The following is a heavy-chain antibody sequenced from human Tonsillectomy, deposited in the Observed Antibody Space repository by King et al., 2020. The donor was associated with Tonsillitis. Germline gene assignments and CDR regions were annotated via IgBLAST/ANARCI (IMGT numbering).Heavy chain of an antibody. CDR3: AREFLLINHQVADKPPRDPKSTKVVRDAFDI. D-gene: IGHD1-14*01. J-gene: IGHJ3*02. Sequence: QLVQSGAEVKKPGASVKVSCKASGYTFTSYGISWVRQAPGQGLEWMGWISAYNGNTNYAQKLQGRVTMTTDTSTSTAYMELRGLRSDDTAVYYCAREFLLINHQVADKPPRDPKSTKVVRDAFDIWGQGTMVTVSS. CDR2: ISAYNGNT. CDR1: GYTFTSYG. V-gene: IGHV1-18*04.